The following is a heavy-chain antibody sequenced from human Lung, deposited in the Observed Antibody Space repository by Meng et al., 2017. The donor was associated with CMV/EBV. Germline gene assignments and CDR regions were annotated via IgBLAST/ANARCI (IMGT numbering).Heavy chain of an antibody. V-gene: IGHV4-4*02. CDR3: ARADKVRFDY. CDR2: IYHSGST. Sequence: SGPGLVKRSRFLSLACAVSRGAMSSANWWRWVRQPPGKGLEWIGEIYHSGSTNYNPSLKSRVSISVDKSKNQFSLKLSSVTAADTAVYYCARADKVRFDYWGQGTLVTVSS. CDR1: RGAMSSANW. J-gene: IGHJ4*02.